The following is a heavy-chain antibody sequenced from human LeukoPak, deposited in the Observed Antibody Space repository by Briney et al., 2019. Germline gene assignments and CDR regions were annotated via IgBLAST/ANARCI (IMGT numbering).Heavy chain of an antibody. CDR3: ARDFTSMVNYYYYGMDV. CDR1: GFTVSSNY. J-gene: IGHJ6*02. CDR2: IYSGGST. D-gene: IGHD4/OR15-4a*01. V-gene: IGHV3-53*01. Sequence: GGSLRLSCAASGFTVSSNYMSWVRQAPGKGLEWVSVIYSGGSTYYADSVKGRFTISRDNSKNTLYLQMNSLRAEDTAVYYCARDFTSMVNYYYYGMDVWRQGTTVTVS.